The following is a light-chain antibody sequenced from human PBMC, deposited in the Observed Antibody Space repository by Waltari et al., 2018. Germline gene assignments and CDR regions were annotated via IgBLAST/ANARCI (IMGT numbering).Light chain of an antibody. CDR2: DTN. Sequence: QTVVTQAPSLSVSPGGTVTLTCGLSPGSVSTTDHPSWYQQAPGQAPRTLIFDTNTRSSGVPDRFSGSILDNKAALTITGAQADDESDYYCVLSMGSGIWVFGGGTKLTVL. J-gene: IGLJ3*02. V-gene: IGLV8-61*01. CDR1: PGSVSTTDH. CDR3: VLSMGSGIWV.